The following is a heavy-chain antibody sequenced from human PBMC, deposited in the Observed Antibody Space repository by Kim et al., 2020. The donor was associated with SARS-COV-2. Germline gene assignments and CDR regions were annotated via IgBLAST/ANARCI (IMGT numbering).Heavy chain of an antibody. Sequence: GGSLRLSCAASGFTFSSYGMHWVRQAPGKGLEWVAVIWYDGSNKYYADSVKGRFTISRDNSKNTLYLQMNSLRAEDTAVYYCARGYHYYGSGSYSSRAVYYFDYWGQGTLVTVSS. J-gene: IGHJ4*02. CDR3: ARGYHYYGSGSYSSRAVYYFDY. V-gene: IGHV3-33*01. D-gene: IGHD3-10*01. CDR1: GFTFSSYG. CDR2: IWYDGSNK.